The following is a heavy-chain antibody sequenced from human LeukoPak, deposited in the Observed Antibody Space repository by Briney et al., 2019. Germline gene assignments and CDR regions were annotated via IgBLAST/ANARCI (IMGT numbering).Heavy chain of an antibody. CDR3: ARAVPIYDSSGYYKGTFFQH. CDR1: GGSISSSNYF. CDR2: IYYSGST. V-gene: IGHV4-39*07. D-gene: IGHD3-22*01. Sequence: SETLSLTCTVSGGSISSSNYFWGWIRQSPGKGLEWIGSIYYSGSTYYKPSLKSRVTISVDTSKNQFSLKLSSVTAADTAVYYCARAVPIYDSSGYYKGTFFQHWGQGTLVTVSS. J-gene: IGHJ1*01.